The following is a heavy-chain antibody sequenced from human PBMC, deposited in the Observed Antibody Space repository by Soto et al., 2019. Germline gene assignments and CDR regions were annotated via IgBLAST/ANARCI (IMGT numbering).Heavy chain of an antibody. J-gene: IGHJ3*02. CDR1: GGTFSSYA. CDR3: AREVKVVVAANGAFDI. V-gene: IGHV1-69*13. CDR2: IIPIFGTA. D-gene: IGHD2-15*01. Sequence: SVKVSCKASGGTFSSYAISWVRQAPGQGLEWMGGIIPIFGTANYAQKFQGRVTITADESASTAYMELSSLRSEDTAVYYCAREVKVVVAANGAFDIWGQGTMVTVSS.